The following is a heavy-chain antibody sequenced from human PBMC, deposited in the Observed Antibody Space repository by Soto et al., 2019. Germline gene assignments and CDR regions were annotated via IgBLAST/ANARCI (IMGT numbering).Heavy chain of an antibody. Sequence: SPTLSLTCAISGDSVSSNSAAWNWIRQSPSRGLEWLGRTYYRSKWYNDYAVSVKSRIPINPDTSKNQFSLQLNSVTPEDTAVYYCAREPGQNYYYGMDVWGQGTTVTVSS. CDR3: AREPGQNYYYGMDV. CDR2: TYYRSKWYN. CDR1: GDSVSSNSAA. J-gene: IGHJ6*02. V-gene: IGHV6-1*01.